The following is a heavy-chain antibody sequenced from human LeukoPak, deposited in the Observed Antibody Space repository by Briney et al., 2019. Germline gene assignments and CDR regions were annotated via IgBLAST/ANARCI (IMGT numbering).Heavy chain of an antibody. Sequence: GRSLRLSCAASGFTFSSYAMHWVRQAPGKGLEWVAVISYDGSNKYYADSVKGRFTISRDNSKNTLYLQMNSLRAEDTAVYYCARDGYDSSGYYYYFDYWGQETLVTVSS. CDR2: ISYDGSNK. CDR3: ARDGYDSSGYYYYFDY. CDR1: GFTFSSYA. V-gene: IGHV3-30-3*01. D-gene: IGHD3-22*01. J-gene: IGHJ4*02.